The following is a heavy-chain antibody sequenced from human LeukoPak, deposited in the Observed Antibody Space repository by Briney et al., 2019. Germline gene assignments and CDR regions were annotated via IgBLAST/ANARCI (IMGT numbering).Heavy chain of an antibody. CDR2: IIGSGSST. CDR1: GFTFSSYA. D-gene: IGHD3-22*01. J-gene: IGHJ4*02. Sequence: GGSLRLSCAASGFTFSSYAMSWVRQAPGKGLEWVSAIIGSGSSTYYADSVKGRFTISRDNSKNTLYLQMNSPRAEDTAVYYCAMSSGYYYIHYWGQGTLVTVSS. CDR3: AMSSGYYYIHY. V-gene: IGHV3-23*01.